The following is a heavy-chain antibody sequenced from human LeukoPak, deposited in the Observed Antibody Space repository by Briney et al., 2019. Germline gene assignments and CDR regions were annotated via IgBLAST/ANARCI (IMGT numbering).Heavy chain of an antibody. CDR3: ARGFIYGDLHGFDY. CDR1: GGSFSGYY. CDR2: INHSGST. V-gene: IGHV4-34*01. J-gene: IGHJ4*02. D-gene: IGHD4-17*01. Sequence: KTSETLSLTCSVYGGSFSGYYWSWIRQPPGKGLEWIGEINHSGSTNYNPSLKSRVTISVDTSKNQFSLKLSSVTAADTAVYYCARGFIYGDLHGFDYWGQGTLVTVSS.